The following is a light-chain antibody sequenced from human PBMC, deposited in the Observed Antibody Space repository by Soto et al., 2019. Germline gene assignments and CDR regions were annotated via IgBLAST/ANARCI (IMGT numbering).Light chain of an antibody. CDR2: EVS. J-gene: IGLJ2*01. CDR3: SSYAGSNNLV. CDR1: SRDVGGYNY. Sequence: QSALTPPPSASGSPGQSVTISCTGTSRDVGGYNYVSWYQQHPGQAPKLMIYEVSKRPSGVPDRFSGSKSGNTASLTVSGLQAEDEADYYCSSYAGSNNLVFGGGTKVTVL. V-gene: IGLV2-8*01.